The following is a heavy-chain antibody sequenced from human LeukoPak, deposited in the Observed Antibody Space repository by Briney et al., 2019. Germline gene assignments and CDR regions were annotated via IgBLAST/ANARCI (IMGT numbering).Heavy chain of an antibody. CDR2: IIPIVGIT. CDR3: ATDLRLVRGVFDY. J-gene: IGHJ4*02. D-gene: IGHD3-10*01. V-gene: IGHV1-69*04. Sequence: SVKVSCKASGGTFGSHTISWVRQAPGQGLEWMGRIIPIVGITNYAQKFQGRVTITADSSTSTAYMELSSLRSEDTAVYYCATDLRLVRGVFDYWGQGTLVTVSS. CDR1: GGTFGSHT.